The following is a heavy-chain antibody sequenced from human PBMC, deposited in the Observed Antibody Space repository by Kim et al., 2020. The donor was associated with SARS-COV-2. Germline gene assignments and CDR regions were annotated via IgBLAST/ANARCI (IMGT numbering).Heavy chain of an antibody. CDR1: GGSISSHY. D-gene: IGHD6-19*01. J-gene: IGHJ5*02. CDR2: IYFPGRT. CDR3: ARGPSAWRFDP. V-gene: IGHV4-59*11. Sequence: SETLSLTCSVSGGSISSHYWSWIRRPPGEGLELLGYIYFPGRTNSNPSLKSRVTISVDTSKNPFFLKVTSVTAADTAVYYCARGPSAWRFDPWGQGTLV.